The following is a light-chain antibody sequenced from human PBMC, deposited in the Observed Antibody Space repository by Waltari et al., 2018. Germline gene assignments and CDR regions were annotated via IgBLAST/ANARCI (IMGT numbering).Light chain of an antibody. V-gene: IGKV3-11*01. J-gene: IGKJ1*01. CDR3: QLRANSWT. CDR1: QSLGSY. CDR2: DSS. Sequence: EIVLTQSPANLSLSPGERATLSCRASQSLGSYLAWYQQKPGLHLRLLIYDSSNRATCIPARFIGSVYCTDFTITISSLEPEDFAVYFCQLRANSWTFGQGTNVEIK.